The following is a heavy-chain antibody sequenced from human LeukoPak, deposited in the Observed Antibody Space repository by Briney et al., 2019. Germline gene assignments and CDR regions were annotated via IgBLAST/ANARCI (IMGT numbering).Heavy chain of an antibody. CDR1: GGSISSGSYY. CDR3: ARLEAYPLYYYYYMDV. J-gene: IGHJ6*03. V-gene: IGHV4-61*02. CDR2: IYTSGST. Sequence: SETLSLTCTISGGSISSGSYYWSWIRQPAGKGLEWIGRIYTSGSTNYNPSLKSRVTISLDTSTNQFSLKLSSVTAADTAEYYCARLEAYPLYYYYYMDVWGKGTTVTVSS.